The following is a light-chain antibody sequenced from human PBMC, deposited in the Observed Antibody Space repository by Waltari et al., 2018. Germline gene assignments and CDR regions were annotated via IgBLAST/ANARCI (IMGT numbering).Light chain of an antibody. J-gene: IGKJ4*01. V-gene: IGKV1-5*03. CDR2: KAS. CDR1: QSINSW. Sequence: DIQMTQSPPTLSAFVGDRVSITCRASQSINSWWSWYQQKPGKAPKLLIFKASTLESGVPSRFSGSGSGTEFTLTISSLQPDDFATYSCQQYKSFPLTFGGGTKVEIK. CDR3: QQYKSFPLT.